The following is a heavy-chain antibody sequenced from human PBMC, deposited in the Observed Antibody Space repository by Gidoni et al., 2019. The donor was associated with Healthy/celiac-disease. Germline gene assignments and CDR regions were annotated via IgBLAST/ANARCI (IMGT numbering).Heavy chain of an antibody. CDR1: GFTFSNAW. D-gene: IGHD4-4*01. CDR2: IKSKTDGGTT. J-gene: IGHJ4*02. V-gene: IGHV3-15*01. CDR3: TTYSEGAPGFDY. Sequence: EVQLVESGGGLVKPGGSLRLSCAASGFTFSNAWMSWVRQAPGKGLEWVGRIKSKTDGGTTDYAAPVKGRFTISRDDSKNTLYLQMNSLKTEDTAVYYCTTYSEGAPGFDYWGQGTLVTVSS.